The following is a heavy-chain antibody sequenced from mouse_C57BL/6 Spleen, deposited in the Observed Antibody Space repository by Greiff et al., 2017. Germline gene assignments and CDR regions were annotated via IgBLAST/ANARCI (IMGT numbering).Heavy chain of an antibody. Sequence: EVQLVESGPGMVKPSQSLSLTCTVTGYSITSGYDWHWIRHFPGNKLEWMGYIRYSGSTNYNPSLKSRISITHDTSKNHFFLKLNSVTTEDTATYYCARGLRGWFAYWGQGTLVTVSA. J-gene: IGHJ3*01. V-gene: IGHV3-1*01. CDR3: ARGLRGWFAY. CDR2: IRYSGST. CDR1: GYSITSGYD. D-gene: IGHD2-4*01.